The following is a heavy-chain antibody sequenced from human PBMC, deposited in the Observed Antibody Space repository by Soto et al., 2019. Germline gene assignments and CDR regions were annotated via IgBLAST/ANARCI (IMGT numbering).Heavy chain of an antibody. J-gene: IGHJ6*03. V-gene: IGHV4-59*08. Sequence: SETLYLTCTVSGGSISSYYWSWIRQPPGKGLEWIGYIYYSGSTNYNPSLKSRVTISVDTSKNQFSLKLSSVTAADTAVYYCARHWTVVRGGYYYMDVWGKGTTVTVSS. CDR2: IYYSGST. CDR3: ARHWTVVRGGYYYMDV. D-gene: IGHD2-2*01. CDR1: GGSISSYY.